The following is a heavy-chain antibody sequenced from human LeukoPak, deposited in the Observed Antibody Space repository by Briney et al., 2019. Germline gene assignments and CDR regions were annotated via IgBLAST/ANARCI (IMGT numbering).Heavy chain of an antibody. CDR1: GYTFTDYY. J-gene: IGHJ4*02. D-gene: IGHD1-20*01. CDR3: ARPYNWNDGGALHYFDY. CDR2: INPNSGGT. Sequence: ASVKVSCKASGYTFTDYYVHWVRQAPGQGLEWMGWINPNSGGTNYAQKFQGRVAMTRDTSIRTAYMELSGLRSDDTAVYYCARPYNWNDGGALHYFDYWGQGTLVTVAS. V-gene: IGHV1-2*02.